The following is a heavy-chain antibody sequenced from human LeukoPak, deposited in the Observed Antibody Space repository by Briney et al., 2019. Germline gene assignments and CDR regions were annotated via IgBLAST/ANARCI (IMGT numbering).Heavy chain of an antibody. CDR1: GFTFSSYW. CDR3: ARDADIVVVVAALDY. V-gene: IGHV3-7*01. CDR2: IKQDGSEK. J-gene: IGHJ4*02. Sequence: GGSLRLSCAASGFTFSSYWMSWVRQAPGKGLEWVANIKQDGSEKYYVDSVKGRFTISRDNAKNSLYLQMNSLRAEDTAVYYCARDADIVVVVAALDYWGQGTLVTVSS. D-gene: IGHD2-15*01.